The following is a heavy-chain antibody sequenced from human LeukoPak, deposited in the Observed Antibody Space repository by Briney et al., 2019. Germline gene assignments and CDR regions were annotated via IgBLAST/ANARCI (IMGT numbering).Heavy chain of an antibody. J-gene: IGHJ5*02. CDR3: ARHGIAARPGPDNWFDP. D-gene: IGHD6-6*01. V-gene: IGHV4-59*08. CDR1: GGSISSYY. Sequence: SETLSLTCSVSGGSISSYYWSWIRQPPGKGLEWIGYIYYSGSTNYNPSLKSRVTISVDTSKNQFSLRLSSVTAADTAVYYCARHGIAARPGPDNWFDPWGQGTLVTVSS. CDR2: IYYSGST.